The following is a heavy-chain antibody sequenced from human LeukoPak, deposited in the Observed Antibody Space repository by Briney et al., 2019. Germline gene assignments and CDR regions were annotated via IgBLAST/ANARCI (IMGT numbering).Heavy chain of an antibody. Sequence: GGSLRLSCAASGFTFSSYWMGWVRQAPGKGLEWVANIKQDGSEKYYVDSVKGRFTISRDNAKNSLYLQMNSLRVEDTAVYYCARIILSSLSYYFDYWGQGTLVTVSS. CDR2: IKQDGSEK. CDR1: GFTFSSYW. V-gene: IGHV3-7*01. J-gene: IGHJ4*02. CDR3: ARIILSSLSYYFDY.